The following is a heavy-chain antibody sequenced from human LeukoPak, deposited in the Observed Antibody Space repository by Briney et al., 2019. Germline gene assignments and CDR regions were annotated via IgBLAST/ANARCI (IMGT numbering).Heavy chain of an antibody. J-gene: IGHJ4*02. CDR2: ISGSGGST. Sequence: GGSLRLSCAATGFTFSSYAMSWVRQAPGKVLDWVSPISGSGGSTYYADSVKGRFTISRDNSKTTLYLQMNSLRAEDTAVYYCAKHFGVVTSYYFDYWGQGTLVTVSS. D-gene: IGHD3-3*01. CDR3: AKHFGVVTSYYFDY. V-gene: IGHV3-23*01. CDR1: GFTFSSYA.